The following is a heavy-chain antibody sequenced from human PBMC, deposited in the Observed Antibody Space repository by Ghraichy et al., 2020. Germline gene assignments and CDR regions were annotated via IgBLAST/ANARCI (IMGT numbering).Heavy chain of an antibody. CDR1: GFTFSSYA. J-gene: IGHJ4*02. CDR3: AKGGAYSSSWYTFDY. D-gene: IGHD6-13*01. V-gene: IGHV3-23*01. Sequence: ETLSLTCAASGFTFSSYAMSWVRQAPGKGLEWVSAISGSGGSTYYADSVKGRFTISRDNSKNTLYLQMNSLRAEDTAVYYCAKGGAYSSSWYTFDYWGQGTLVTVSS. CDR2: ISGSGGST.